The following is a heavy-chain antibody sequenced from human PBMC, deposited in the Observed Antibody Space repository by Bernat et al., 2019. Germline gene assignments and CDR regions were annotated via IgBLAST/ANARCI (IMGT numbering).Heavy chain of an antibody. CDR3: ASSGITMIVASGYYYGMDV. CDR1: GFTFSSYA. V-gene: IGHV3-23*01. J-gene: IGHJ6*02. Sequence: EVQLLESGGGLVQPGGSLRLSCADSGFTFSSYAMSWVRQAPGKGLEWVSAISGIGVSTYYADSVKVRFTISRDNSKNTLYLQMNRLRAEDTAVYYCASSGITMIVASGYYYGMDVWGQGTTVTVSS. CDR2: ISGIGVST. D-gene: IGHD3-22*01.